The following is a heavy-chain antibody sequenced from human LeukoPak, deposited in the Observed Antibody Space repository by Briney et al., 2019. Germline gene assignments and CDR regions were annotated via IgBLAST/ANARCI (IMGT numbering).Heavy chain of an antibody. Sequence: SETLSLTCAVSGGSISSRNWWSWVRQPPGKGLEWIGEIYHSGSTNYNPSLKTRVTISVDKSKNQFSLKLSSVTAADTAVYYCARDVIAAPGTSDYWGQGALVTVSS. J-gene: IGHJ4*02. V-gene: IGHV4-4*02. D-gene: IGHD6-13*01. CDR1: GGSISSRNW. CDR3: ARDVIAAPGTSDY. CDR2: IYHSGST.